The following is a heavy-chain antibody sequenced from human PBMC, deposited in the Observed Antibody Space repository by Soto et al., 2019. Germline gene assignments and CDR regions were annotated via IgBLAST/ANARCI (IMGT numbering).Heavy chain of an antibody. V-gene: IGHV4-59*12. CDR3: AGDGYSSSWYFDY. J-gene: IGHJ4*02. CDR1: GGSISGYY. D-gene: IGHD6-13*01. Sequence: SETLSLTCTVSGGSISGYYWSWIRQPPGKGLEWIAYIYYSGSSNSNPSLKSRVTISVDTSKNQFSLKLSSVTAADTAVYYCAGDGYSSSWYFDYWGQGTLVTVSS. CDR2: IYYSGSS.